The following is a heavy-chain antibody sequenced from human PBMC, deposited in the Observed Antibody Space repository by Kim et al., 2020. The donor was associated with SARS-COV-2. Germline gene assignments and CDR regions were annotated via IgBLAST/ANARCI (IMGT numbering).Heavy chain of an antibody. Sequence: GGSLRLSCAASGFSFSTNAMGWVRQAPGKGLEWVSSIRGNGDSTFYADSVKGRFTISRDIAKSTLYLQMNSLRAEDTALYYCAKDVWGYSGMDVWGQGTT. CDR2: IRGNGDST. CDR3: AKDVWGYSGMDV. CDR1: GFSFSTNA. V-gene: IGHV3-23*01. J-gene: IGHJ6*02. D-gene: IGHD3-16*02.